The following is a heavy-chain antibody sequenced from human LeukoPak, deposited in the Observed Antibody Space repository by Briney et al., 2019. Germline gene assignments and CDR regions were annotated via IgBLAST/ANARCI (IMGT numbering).Heavy chain of an antibody. D-gene: IGHD5-24*01. Sequence: GGSLRLSCAASGFTFSSFGMTWVRQAPGKGLEWVSAISDNGGSIFYADSVKGRFTISRDNSKNTLYLQMNSLRAEDTAVYYCAKDRQRWLQSYYFDYWGQGTLVTVSS. J-gene: IGHJ4*02. CDR2: ISDNGGSI. V-gene: IGHV3-23*01. CDR1: GFTFSSFG. CDR3: AKDRQRWLQSYYFDY.